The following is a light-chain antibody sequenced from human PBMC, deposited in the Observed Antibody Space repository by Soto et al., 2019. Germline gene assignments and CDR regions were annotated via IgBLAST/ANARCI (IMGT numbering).Light chain of an antibody. CDR3: QQYDSYWT. Sequence: IQMPQSPSTRSAAIGDRVTITFRASQNIRTWLAWYQPNPGKAPKLLIYDVYSLESGVPPRFSGSGSGTDFTLTIRGLQPDDFATYYCQQYDSYWTLGPGTKVDI. V-gene: IGKV1-5*01. CDR1: QNIRTW. CDR2: DVY. J-gene: IGKJ1*01.